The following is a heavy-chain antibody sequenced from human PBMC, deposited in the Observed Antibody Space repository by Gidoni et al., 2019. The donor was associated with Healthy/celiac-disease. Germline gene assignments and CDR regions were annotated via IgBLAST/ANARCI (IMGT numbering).Heavy chain of an antibody. CDR2: IYYSGST. Sequence: QVQLQESGPGLVKPSATLSLTCSVSGGSISSSYWSWIRQPPGKGLEWIGYIYYSGSTNYNPSLKSRVTISVDTSKNQFSLKLSSVTAADTAVYYCARVGVLRYFDWFPWYFDLWGRGTLVTVSS. CDR1: GGSISSSY. CDR3: ARVGVLRYFDWFPWYFDL. D-gene: IGHD3-9*01. V-gene: IGHV4-59*01. J-gene: IGHJ2*01.